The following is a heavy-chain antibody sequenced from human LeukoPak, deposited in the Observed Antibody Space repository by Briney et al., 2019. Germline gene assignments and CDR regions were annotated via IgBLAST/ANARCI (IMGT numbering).Heavy chain of an antibody. CDR2: ISGYKSSI. CDR3: ARSSYINTDMGDDALDI. Sequence: ASVKVPCKASGYMFTKYGMSWVRQAPGQGLEWMGWISGYKSSIKYAQKIQGRVTMTTDTSTSTAYMEVRSLRSDDTAVYYCARSSYINTDMGDDALDIWGQGTMVTVSS. CDR1: GYMFTKYG. D-gene: IGHD5-18*01. V-gene: IGHV1-18*04. J-gene: IGHJ3*02.